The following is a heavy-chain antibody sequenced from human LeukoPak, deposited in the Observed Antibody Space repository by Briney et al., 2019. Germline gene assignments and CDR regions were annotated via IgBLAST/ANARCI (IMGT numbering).Heavy chain of an antibody. CDR3: AREDLAAAGFDY. CDR1: GASISSYY. J-gene: IGHJ4*02. V-gene: IGHV4-4*07. CDR2: IYTSGST. Sequence: SETLSLTCTVSGASISSYYWSCIRQPAGKGLEWIGRIYTSGSTNYNPSLKSRVTMSVDKSKNQFSLKLSSVTAADTAVYYCAREDLAAAGFDYWGQGTLVTVSS. D-gene: IGHD6-13*01.